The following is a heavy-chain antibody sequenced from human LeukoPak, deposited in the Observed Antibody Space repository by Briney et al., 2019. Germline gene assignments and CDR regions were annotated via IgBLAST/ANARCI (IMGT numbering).Heavy chain of an antibody. CDR3: ARRRGGNTGGFYFDY. CDR2: ISYDGSNK. Sequence: GGSLRLSCAASGFTFSSYAMHWVRQAPGKGLEWVAVISYDGSNKYYADSVKGRFTISRDNSKNTLYLQMNSLRAEDTAVYYCARRRGGNTGGFYFDYWGQGSLVTVSS. D-gene: IGHD3-16*01. V-gene: IGHV3-30-3*01. J-gene: IGHJ4*02. CDR1: GFTFSSYA.